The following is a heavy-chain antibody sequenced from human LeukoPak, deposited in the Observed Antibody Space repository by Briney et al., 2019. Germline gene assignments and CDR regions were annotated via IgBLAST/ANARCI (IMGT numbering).Heavy chain of an antibody. CDR3: AKDEERGSDVSY. CDR1: GFTFSSYA. V-gene: IGHV3-23*01. J-gene: IGHJ4*02. CDR2: TSGSGGST. Sequence: GGSLRLSCAASGFTFSSYAMSWVRQAPGKGLEWVSATSGSGGSTYYADSVKGRFTISRDNSKNTLYLQMNSLRAEDTAVYYCAKDEERGSDVSYWGQGTLVTVSS.